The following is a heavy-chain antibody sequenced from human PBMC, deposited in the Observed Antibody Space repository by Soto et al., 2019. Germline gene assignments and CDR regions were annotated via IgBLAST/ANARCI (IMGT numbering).Heavy chain of an antibody. J-gene: IGHJ6*02. CDR1: GDSVSSNSAA. CDR2: TYYRSKWYN. V-gene: IGHV6-1*01. Sequence: SQTLSLTCAISGDSVSSNSAAWNWIRQSPSRGLEWLGRTYYRSKWYNDYAVSVKSRITINPDTSKNTLYLQMNSLRAEDTAVYYCARGLRVPAAIVYGSMDVWGQGTTVTVSS. CDR3: ARGLRVPAAIVYGSMDV. D-gene: IGHD2-2*01.